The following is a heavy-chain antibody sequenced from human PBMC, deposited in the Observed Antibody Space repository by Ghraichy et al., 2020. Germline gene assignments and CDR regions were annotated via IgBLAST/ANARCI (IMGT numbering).Heavy chain of an antibody. CDR3: AKGRIYCTNGVCYDLPYDY. V-gene: IGHV3-30*04. CDR1: GFTFSSYA. D-gene: IGHD2-8*01. CDR2: ISYDGSNK. Sequence: GGSLRLSCAASGFTFSSYAMHWVRQAPGKGLEWVAVISYDGSNKYYADSVKGRFTISRDNSKNTLYLQMNSLRAEDTAVYYCAKGRIYCTNGVCYDLPYDYWGQGTLVTVSS. J-gene: IGHJ4*02.